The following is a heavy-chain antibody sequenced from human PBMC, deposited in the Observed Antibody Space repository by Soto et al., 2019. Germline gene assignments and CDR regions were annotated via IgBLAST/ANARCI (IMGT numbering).Heavy chain of an antibody. Sequence: GGSLRLSCAASGFTFSSYGMHWVRQAPGKGLEWVAVISYDGSNKYYADSVKGRFTISRDNSKNTLYLQMNSLRAEDTAVYYCAKAEVESSITMARGAHTTWGQGTMVTVSS. D-gene: IGHD3-10*01. CDR2: ISYDGSNK. CDR3: AKAEVESSITMARGAHTT. J-gene: IGHJ3*01. V-gene: IGHV3-30*18. CDR1: GFTFSSYG.